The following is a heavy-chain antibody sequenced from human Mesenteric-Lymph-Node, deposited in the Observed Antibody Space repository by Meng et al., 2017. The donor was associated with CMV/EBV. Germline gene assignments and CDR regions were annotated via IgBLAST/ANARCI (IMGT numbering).Heavy chain of an antibody. CDR1: GLIFSSYA. J-gene: IGHJ6*02. V-gene: IGHV3-64*02. CDR2: ISSNGGST. D-gene: IGHD1-1*01. Sequence: GGSLRLSCAASGLIFSSYALHWVRQAPGKGLEYVSAISSNGGSTYYADSVKGRFTISRDNSKNTLYLQMGSLRAEDMAVYYCARVAWKGLDVWGQGTTVTVSS. CDR3: ARVAWKGLDV.